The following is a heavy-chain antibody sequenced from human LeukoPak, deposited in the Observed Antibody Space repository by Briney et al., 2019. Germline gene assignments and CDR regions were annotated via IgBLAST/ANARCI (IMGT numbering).Heavy chain of an antibody. CDR3: AKRGYSSGWYADY. V-gene: IGHV3-23*01. CDR2: ISGSGGST. CDR1: GFPFSSYA. J-gene: IGHJ4*02. Sequence: QPGGSLRLSCAASGFPFSSYAMSWVRQAPGKGLEWVSAISGSGGSTYYADSVKGRFTISRDNSKNTLYLQMNSLRAEDTAVYYCAKRGYSSGWYADYWGQGTLVTVSS. D-gene: IGHD6-19*01.